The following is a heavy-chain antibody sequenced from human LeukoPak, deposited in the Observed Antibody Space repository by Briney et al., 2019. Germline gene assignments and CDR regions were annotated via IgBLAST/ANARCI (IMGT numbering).Heavy chain of an antibody. Sequence: SETLSLTCTVSGGSISGDHWNWIRQPPGKGLEWIGYIYYSGNTNYNPSLKSRVTISVDTSKNQFSLKLSSVTAADTAVYYCARRNDFDIWGQGTMVTVSS. CDR1: GGSISGDH. CDR2: IYYSGNT. CDR3: ARRNDFDI. J-gene: IGHJ3*02. V-gene: IGHV4-59*08.